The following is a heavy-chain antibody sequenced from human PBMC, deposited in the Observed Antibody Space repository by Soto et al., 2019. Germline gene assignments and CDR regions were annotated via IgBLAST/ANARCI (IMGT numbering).Heavy chain of an antibody. CDR2: TYYRSKWYN. CDR3: ERDRHCSSTSCYNYYYYGMDV. D-gene: IGHD2-2*02. Sequence: SQTLSLTCAISGDSVSSNSAAWNWIRQSPSRGLEWLGRTYYRSKWYNDYAVSVKSRITINPDTSKNQFSLQLNSVTPEDTAVYYCERDRHCSSTSCYNYYYYGMDVWGQGTTVTVSS. V-gene: IGHV6-1*01. J-gene: IGHJ6*02. CDR1: GDSVSSNSAA.